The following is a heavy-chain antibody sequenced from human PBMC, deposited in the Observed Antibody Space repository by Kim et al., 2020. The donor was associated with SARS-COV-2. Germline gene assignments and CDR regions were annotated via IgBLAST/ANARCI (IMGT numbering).Heavy chain of an antibody. D-gene: IGHD4-17*01. V-gene: IGHV3-33*01. CDR2: IWYDGSNK. CDR1: GFTFSSYG. Sequence: GGSLRLSCAASGFTFSSYGMHWVRQAPGKGLEWVAVIWYDGSNKYYADSVKGRFTISRDNSKNTLYLQMNSLRAEDTAVYYCARGAAYYYGDYLFDYWGQGTLVTVSS. J-gene: IGHJ4*02. CDR3: ARGAAYYYGDYLFDY.